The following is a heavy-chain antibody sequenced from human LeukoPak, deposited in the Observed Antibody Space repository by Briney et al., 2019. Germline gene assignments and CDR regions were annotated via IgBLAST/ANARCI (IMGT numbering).Heavy chain of an antibody. J-gene: IGHJ4*02. CDR2: MYYSGST. D-gene: IGHD3-22*01. CDR3: ASLFDSSGYFY. V-gene: IGHV4-39*01. CDR1: GSSISGNTHY. Sequence: PSETLSLTCTFTGSSISGNTHYWGWISQPPGKGLELIGSMYYSGSTYYNPSLKSRVTISVDTSKNQFSLKLSSVTAADTAVYYCASLFDSSGYFYWGQGTLVTVSS.